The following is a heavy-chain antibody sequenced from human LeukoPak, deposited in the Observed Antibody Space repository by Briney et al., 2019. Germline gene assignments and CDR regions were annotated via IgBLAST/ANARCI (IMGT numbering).Heavy chain of an antibody. CDR3: ARHVGRIRYGSGSYPRQYNWFDP. CDR1: GGSFSGCD. V-gene: IGHV4-34*01. Sequence: SETLSLTCAVYGGSFSGCDWSWIRPPPGKGREWIGEINHSGSTNYNPSLKSRVTISVDTSKNQFSLKLSSVTPADTAVYYCARHVGRIRYGSGSYPRQYNWFDPWGQGTLVTVSS. D-gene: IGHD3-10*01. CDR2: INHSGST. J-gene: IGHJ5*02.